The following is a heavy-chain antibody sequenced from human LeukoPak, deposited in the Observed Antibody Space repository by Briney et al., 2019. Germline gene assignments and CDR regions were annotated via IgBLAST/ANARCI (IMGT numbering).Heavy chain of an antibody. D-gene: IGHD1-26*01. CDR2: ISSSDTYI. J-gene: IGHJ4*02. V-gene: IGHV3-21*01. Sequence: GGSLXLSCAASGFTFSSYSMNWVRQAPGKGLEWVSSISSSDTYIYHADSVKGRFTISRDNAKNSLYLQMNSLRVEDTAVYYCARREGIVGALLRYWGQGTLVTVSS. CDR3: ARREGIVGALLRY. CDR1: GFTFSSYS.